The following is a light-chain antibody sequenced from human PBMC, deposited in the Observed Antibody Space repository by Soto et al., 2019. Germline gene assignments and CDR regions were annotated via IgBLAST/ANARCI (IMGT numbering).Light chain of an antibody. Sequence: QSVLTQPASVSGSPGKSITISCTGTSSDVGGYNYVSWYQQHPGKAPKLMIYDVSNRPSGVSNRFSGSKSGNTASLTISGPQAEDEADYYCSSYTSSSTLVFGTGTKSPS. CDR2: DVS. J-gene: IGLJ1*01. CDR1: SSDVGGYNY. V-gene: IGLV2-14*01. CDR3: SSYTSSSTLV.